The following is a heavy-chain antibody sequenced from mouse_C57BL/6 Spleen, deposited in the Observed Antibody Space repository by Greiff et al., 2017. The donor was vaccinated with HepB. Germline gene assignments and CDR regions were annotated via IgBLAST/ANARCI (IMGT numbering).Heavy chain of an antibody. V-gene: IGHV14-4*01. D-gene: IGHD2-4*01. CDR2: IYPENGDT. J-gene: IGHJ3*01. Sequence: DVKLQASGAELVRPGASVTLSCTASGFNINDDYMHWVKQRPEPGLEWIGWIYPENGDTDYASKFPGKATITADTSSNTAYLQLSSLTSVDTAVYYCTTGLRGAYWGQGTLVTVSA. CDR3: TTGLRGAY. CDR1: GFNINDDY.